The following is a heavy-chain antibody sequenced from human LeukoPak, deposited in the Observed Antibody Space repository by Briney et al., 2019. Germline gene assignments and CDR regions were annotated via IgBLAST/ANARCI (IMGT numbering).Heavy chain of an antibody. J-gene: IGHJ4*02. Sequence: SETLSLTCTVSGGSISSSSYYWGWIRQPPGKGLEWIGSIYYSGSTYYNPSLKSRVTISVDTSKNQFSLKLSSVTAADTAVYYCARHVQQWLAPYYFDYWGQGTLVTVSS. D-gene: IGHD6-19*01. CDR2: IYYSGST. CDR3: ARHVQQWLAPYYFDY. CDR1: GGSISSSSYY. V-gene: IGHV4-39*01.